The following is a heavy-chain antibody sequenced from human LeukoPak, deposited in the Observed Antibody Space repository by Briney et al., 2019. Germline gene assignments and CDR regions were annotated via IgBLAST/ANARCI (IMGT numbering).Heavy chain of an antibody. V-gene: IGHV3-30*18. CDR2: ISYDGSNK. CDR3: VKEDYYDREGMDV. J-gene: IGHJ6*02. D-gene: IGHD3-22*01. CDR1: GFTFSSYG. Sequence: GRSLRLSCAASGFTFSSYGMHWVRQAPGKGLEWVAVISYDGSNKYYADSVKGRFTTSRDNSKNTLYLQMNSLRAEDTAVYYCVKEDYYDREGMDVWGQGTTVTVSS.